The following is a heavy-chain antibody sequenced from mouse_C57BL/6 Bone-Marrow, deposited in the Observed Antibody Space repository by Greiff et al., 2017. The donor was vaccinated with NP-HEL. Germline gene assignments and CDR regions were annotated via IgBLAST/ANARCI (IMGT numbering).Heavy chain of an antibody. J-gene: IGHJ4*01. V-gene: IGHV5S21*01. CDR2: ISSGGDYI. Sequence: EVKVVESGEGLVKPGGSLKLSCAASGFTFSSYAMSWVRQTPEKRLEWVAYISSGGDYIYYAETVKGRFTISRDNARNTLYLQMSSLKSEDTAMYYCTRRRYDYDEVYAMDYWGQGTSVTVSS. CDR3: TRRRYDYDEVYAMDY. D-gene: IGHD2-4*01. CDR1: GFTFSSYA.